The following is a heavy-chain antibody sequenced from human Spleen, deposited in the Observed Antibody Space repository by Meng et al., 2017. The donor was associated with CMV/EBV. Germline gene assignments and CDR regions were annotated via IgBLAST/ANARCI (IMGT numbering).Heavy chain of an antibody. Sequence: GGSLRLSCAASGFTFSNAWMSWVRQAPGKGLEWVGRIKSKTDGGTTDYAAPVKGRFTISRDNSKNTLYLQMNSLRTEDTAVYYCARSLSILEWLLRGMDVWGQGTTVTVSS. CDR2: IKSKTDGGTT. D-gene: IGHD3-3*01. CDR1: GFTFSNAW. V-gene: IGHV3-15*01. J-gene: IGHJ6*02. CDR3: ARSLSILEWLLRGMDV.